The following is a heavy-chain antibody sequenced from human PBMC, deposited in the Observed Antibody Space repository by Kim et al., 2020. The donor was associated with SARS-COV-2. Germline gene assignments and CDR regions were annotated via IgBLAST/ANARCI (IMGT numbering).Heavy chain of an antibody. J-gene: IGHJ6*01. D-gene: IGHD4-17*01. CDR3: ARSNGDYYYDYGGDL. Sequence: ADSVKGPFTIARDNAKNSLYRQMNSLGTEDTAVYYCARSNGDYYYDYGGDLWGQGPTVTVSS. V-gene: IGHV3-11*06.